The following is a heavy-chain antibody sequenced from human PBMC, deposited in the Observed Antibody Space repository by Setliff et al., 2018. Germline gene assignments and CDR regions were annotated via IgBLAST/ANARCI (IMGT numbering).Heavy chain of an antibody. CDR3: ARMSGFLYIDV. V-gene: IGHV4-61*09. J-gene: IGHJ6*03. CDR2: IYTAGST. Sequence: PSETLSLTCTVSGGSLSSYNYWSWIRQPAGKGLEWIGQIYTAGSTNYNPSLKSRVTISVDKSKNQFSLKLSSVTAADTAVYYCARMSGFLYIDVWGKGTTVTVSS. CDR1: GGSLSSYNY. D-gene: IGHD3-3*01.